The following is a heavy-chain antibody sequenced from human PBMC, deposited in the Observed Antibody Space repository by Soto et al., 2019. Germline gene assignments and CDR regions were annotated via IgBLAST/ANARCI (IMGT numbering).Heavy chain of an antibody. CDR3: ASSRITSIRATTWVDP. CDR2: ISYSGTT. Sequence: QVQLQESGPGLVKPSQTLSLTCTVSGGSINSGGYYWNWIRQFPGKGLEWIGYISYSGTTYYNPSRKSRVSISVDTSKDQCSLQVSSVTAADTAVYSCASSRITSIRATTWVDPWGRGTLVTVSS. CDR1: GGSINSGGYY. D-gene: IGHD3-10*01. V-gene: IGHV4-31*03. J-gene: IGHJ5*02.